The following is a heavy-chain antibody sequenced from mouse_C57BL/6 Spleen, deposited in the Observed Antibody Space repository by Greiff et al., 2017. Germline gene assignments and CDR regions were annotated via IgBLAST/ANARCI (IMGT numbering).Heavy chain of an antibody. Sequence: VKLMESGPELVKPGASVKISCKASGYAFSSSWMNWVKQRPGKGLEWIGRIYPGDGDTNYNGKFKGKATLTADKSSSTAYMQLSSLTSEDSAVYFCARDPYYYGSSYGFAYWGQGTLVTVSA. CDR1: GYAFSSSW. CDR3: ARDPYYYGSSYGFAY. V-gene: IGHV1-82*01. CDR2: IYPGDGDT. D-gene: IGHD1-1*01. J-gene: IGHJ3*01.